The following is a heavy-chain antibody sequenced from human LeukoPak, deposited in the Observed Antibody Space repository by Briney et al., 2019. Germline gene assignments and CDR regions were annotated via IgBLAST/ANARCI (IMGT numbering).Heavy chain of an antibody. J-gene: IGHJ4*02. D-gene: IGHD3-9*01. CDR2: IRYDGSNK. CDR1: GFTFSNYG. Sequence: GGSLRLSCAASGFTFSNYGMHWVRQAPGKGLEWVAFIRYDGSNKYYADSVKGRFTISRDNSKNTLYLQMNSLRAEDTAVYYCAKDRPPDYALLTGYLHHWGQGTLVTVSS. V-gene: IGHV3-30*02. CDR3: AKDRPPDYALLTGYLHH.